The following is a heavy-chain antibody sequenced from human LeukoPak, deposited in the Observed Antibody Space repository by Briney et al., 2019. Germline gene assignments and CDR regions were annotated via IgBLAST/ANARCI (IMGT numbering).Heavy chain of an antibody. D-gene: IGHD7-27*01. CDR2: IRNDGNNK. J-gene: IGHJ4*02. Sequence: GGSLRLSCAASRFTFSSHGMHWVRQAPGKGLEWVTFIRNDGNNKYYTDAVKGRFTFSRDNFANTLSLHMNSLRAEDSAVYYCVRDFSWGFDYWGQGTLVTVSS. CDR3: VRDFSWGFDY. CDR1: RFTFSSHG. V-gene: IGHV3-30*02.